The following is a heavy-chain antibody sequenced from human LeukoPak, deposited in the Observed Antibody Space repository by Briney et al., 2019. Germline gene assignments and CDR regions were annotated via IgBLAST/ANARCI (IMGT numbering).Heavy chain of an antibody. V-gene: IGHV3-30-3*01. D-gene: IGHD3-10*01. CDR1: GFTFSSYA. CDR2: ISYDGSNK. J-gene: IGHJ4*02. Sequence: PGRSLRLSCAASGFTFSSYAMHWVRQAPGKGLEWVAVISYDGSNKYYADSVKGRFTISRDNSKNTLYLQMNSLRAEDTAVYYCARSSTHAGLGEWGQGTLVTVSS. CDR3: ARSSTHAGLGE.